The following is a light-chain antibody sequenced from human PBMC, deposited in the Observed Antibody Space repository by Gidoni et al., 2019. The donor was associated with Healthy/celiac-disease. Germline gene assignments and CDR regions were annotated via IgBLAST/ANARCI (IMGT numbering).Light chain of an antibody. CDR1: QGISNY. CDR2: SAS. J-gene: IGKJ1*01. Sequence: DIKMTQSPSSLSASVGDSVTITCRASQGISNYLAWSQQNPGKVPKLLIYSASTLQSGVPSRFSGSGSGTDFTLPIRSLQPEDVATYYCQKYNSASWTFGQGTKVEIK. CDR3: QKYNSASWT. V-gene: IGKV1-27*01.